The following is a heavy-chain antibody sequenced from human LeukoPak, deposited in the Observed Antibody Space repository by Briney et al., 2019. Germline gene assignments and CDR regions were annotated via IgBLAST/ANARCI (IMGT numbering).Heavy chain of an antibody. CDR2: ICPGDSDT. CDR3: ARSLGVYYYGMAV. V-gene: IGHV5-51*01. CDR1: GYSFTSYW. Sequence: GESLKISSKGSGYSFTSYWICLVRQMPGKGLEGMGIICPGDSDTRYSPSFQGQVTISADKSISTAYLQWSSLKASDPAMYYCARSLGVYYYGMAVWGQGTTVTVSS. J-gene: IGHJ6*02.